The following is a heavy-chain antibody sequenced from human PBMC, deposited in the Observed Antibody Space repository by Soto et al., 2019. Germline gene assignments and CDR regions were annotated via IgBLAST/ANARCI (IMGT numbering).Heavy chain of an antibody. CDR2: IYHSGST. J-gene: IGHJ6*02. Sequence: PSETLSLTCAVSGYSISSGYYWGWIRQPPGKGLEWIGSIYHSGSTYYNPSLKSRVTISVDTSKNQFSLKLSSVTAAGTAVYYCARDTWGITMVRGVISGGMDVWGQGTTVTVSS. CDR3: ARDTWGITMVRGVISGGMDV. V-gene: IGHV4-38-2*02. D-gene: IGHD3-10*01. CDR1: GYSISSGYY.